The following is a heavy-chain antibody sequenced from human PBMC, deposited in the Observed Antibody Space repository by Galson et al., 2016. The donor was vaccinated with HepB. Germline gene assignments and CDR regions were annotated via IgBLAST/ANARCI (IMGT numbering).Heavy chain of an antibody. CDR3: ARIPTGSYHWYRDL. CDR1: GFTLRDNY. CDR2: LYSGGAT. V-gene: IGHV3-53*05. D-gene: IGHD2-8*02. Sequence: SLRLSCAVSGFTLRDNYMNWVRQAPGKGLEWVSVLYSGGATYYADSVRGRFTISRDNSNRLSLQMNSLKADDTAVYFCARIPTGSYHWYRDLSGRGTLITASS. J-gene: IGHJ2*01.